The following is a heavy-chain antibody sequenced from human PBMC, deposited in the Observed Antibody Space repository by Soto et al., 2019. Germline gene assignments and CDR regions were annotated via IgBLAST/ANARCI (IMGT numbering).Heavy chain of an antibody. Sequence: EVQLLESGGGLVQPGGSLRLSCAASGFTFSTYAMSWVRQAPGKGLGWVSAISGSGGSTYYADSVKGRFTISRDNSKNTLYLQMNSLRAEDTAVYYCAKDLLPLVVPAAIDYWGQGTLVTVSS. J-gene: IGHJ4*02. CDR2: ISGSGGST. CDR1: GFTFSTYA. V-gene: IGHV3-23*01. D-gene: IGHD2-2*01. CDR3: AKDLLPLVVPAAIDY.